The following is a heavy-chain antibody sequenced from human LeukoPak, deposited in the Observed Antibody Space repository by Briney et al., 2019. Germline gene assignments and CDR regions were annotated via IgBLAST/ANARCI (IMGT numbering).Heavy chain of an antibody. Sequence: KPGGSLRLSCAASGFTFSIYSMNWVRQAPGKGLEWVSSISSSSSYIYYADSVKGRFTISRDNAKNSLYLQMNSLRAEDTAVYYCARDRAYYYDSSGPRLDYWGQGTLVTVSS. D-gene: IGHD3-22*01. CDR2: ISSSSSYI. J-gene: IGHJ4*02. CDR3: ARDRAYYYDSSGPRLDY. V-gene: IGHV3-21*01. CDR1: GFTFSIYS.